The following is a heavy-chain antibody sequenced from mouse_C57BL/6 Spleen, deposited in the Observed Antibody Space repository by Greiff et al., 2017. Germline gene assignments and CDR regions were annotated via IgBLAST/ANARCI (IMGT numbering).Heavy chain of an antibody. D-gene: IGHD2-14*01. J-gene: IGHJ2*01. Sequence: VQLVESGAELVRPGASVTLSCKASGYTFTDYEMHWVKQTPVHGLEWMGAIDPETGGTAYNQKFKGKAILTADKSSSKAYMELRSLKSEDSAVYYCTRSIGYYFDYWGQGTTLTVSS. CDR3: TRSIGYYFDY. CDR2: IDPETGGT. V-gene: IGHV1-15*01. CDR1: GYTFTDYE.